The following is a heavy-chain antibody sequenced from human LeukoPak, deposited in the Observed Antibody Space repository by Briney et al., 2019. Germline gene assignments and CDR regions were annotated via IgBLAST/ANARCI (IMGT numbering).Heavy chain of an antibody. V-gene: IGHV4-39*07. CDR3: ARGLNRNEELRGCWFDP. D-gene: IGHD1-26*01. CDR1: GGSISSSSYY. J-gene: IGHJ5*02. CDR2: IYYSGST. Sequence: SETLSLTCTVSGGSISSSSYYWGWIRQPPGKGLEWIGSIYYSGSTYYNPSLKSRVTISVDTSKNQFSLKLSSVTAADTAVYYCARGLNRNEELRGCWFDPWGQGTLVTVSS.